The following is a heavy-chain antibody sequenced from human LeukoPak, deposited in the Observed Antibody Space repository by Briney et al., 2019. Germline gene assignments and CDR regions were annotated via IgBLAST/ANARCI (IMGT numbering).Heavy chain of an antibody. J-gene: IGHJ4*02. CDR2: IVVGSGNT. V-gene: IGHV1-58*01. Sequence: ASVKVSCKASGFTFTSSAVQWVRQARGQRLEGIGWIVVGSGNTNYAQKFQERVTITRDMSTSTAYMELSSLRSEDTAVYYCARVGITGTTADYWGQGTLVTVSS. CDR3: ARVGITGTTADY. CDR1: GFTFTSSA. D-gene: IGHD1-7*01.